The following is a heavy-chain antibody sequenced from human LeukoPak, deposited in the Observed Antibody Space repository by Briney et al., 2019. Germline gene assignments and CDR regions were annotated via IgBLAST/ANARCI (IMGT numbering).Heavy chain of an antibody. J-gene: IGHJ4*02. Sequence: SETLSLTCTVSGGSISSSSYYWGWIRQPPGKGLEWIGSIYYSGSTNYNPSLKSRVTISVDTSKNQFSLKLSSVTAADTAVYYCERRGYCSGGTCYCFDYWGQGTLVTVSS. CDR2: IYYSGST. V-gene: IGHV4-39*07. D-gene: IGHD2-15*01. CDR1: GGSISSSSYY. CDR3: ERRGYCSGGTCYCFDY.